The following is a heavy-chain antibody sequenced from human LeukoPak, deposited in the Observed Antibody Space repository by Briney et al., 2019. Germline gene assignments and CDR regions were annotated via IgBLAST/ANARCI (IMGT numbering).Heavy chain of an antibody. CDR2: ISGSGGST. V-gene: IGHV3-23*01. Sequence: GGSLRLSCAASGFTFSSYAMHWVRQAPGKGLEWVSAISGSGGSTYYADSVKGRFTISRDNSKNTLYLQMNSLRAEDTAVYYCAKSSPRSSLSTLYGMDVWGQGTTVTVSS. D-gene: IGHD2-2*01. CDR1: GFTFSSYA. CDR3: AKSSPRSSLSTLYGMDV. J-gene: IGHJ6*02.